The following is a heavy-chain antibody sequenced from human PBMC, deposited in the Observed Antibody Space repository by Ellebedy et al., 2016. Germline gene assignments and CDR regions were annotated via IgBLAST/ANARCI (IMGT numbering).Heavy chain of an antibody. CDR1: GGSISSYY. D-gene: IGHD6-19*01. J-gene: IGHJ3*02. CDR2: IYYSGSS. Sequence: SETLSLTCTVSGGSISSYYWSRIRQPPGKGLEWIGYIYYSGSSNYNTSLKSRVTISVDTSKNQFSLKLRSVTAADTAVYYCARHYLAEQWLARDDAFDIWGQGTMVTVSS. CDR3: ARHYLAEQWLARDDAFDI. V-gene: IGHV4-59*01.